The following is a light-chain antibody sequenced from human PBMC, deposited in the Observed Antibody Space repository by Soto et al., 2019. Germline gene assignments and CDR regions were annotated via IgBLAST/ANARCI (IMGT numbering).Light chain of an antibody. CDR1: QSVSSGY. CDR2: ATY. V-gene: IGKV3-20*01. Sequence: VLTQSPGTLSLSPGERATLSCRAGQSVSSGYLAWYQQKPGQAPGLLIYATYTRATGIPDRFSGSGSGTDFTLTISRLQPEDFAVYYCQQYGPSPLYTFGQGTKLEIK. J-gene: IGKJ2*01. CDR3: QQYGPSPLYT.